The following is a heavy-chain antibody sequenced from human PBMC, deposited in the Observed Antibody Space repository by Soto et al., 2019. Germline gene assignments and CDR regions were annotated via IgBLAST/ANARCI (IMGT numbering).Heavy chain of an antibody. CDR1: GFTFSSYA. J-gene: IGHJ4*02. V-gene: IGHV3-23*01. D-gene: IGHD6-6*01. CDR2: ISAGGEST. Sequence: GGSLRLSCAASGFTFSSYAMGWVRQAPGKGLEWVSAISAGGESTYYAESVKGRFTISRDNSKQTLSLWMSSLRAEDTAVYYCANVLYTPFDYWGQGTLVTVSS. CDR3: ANVLYTPFDY.